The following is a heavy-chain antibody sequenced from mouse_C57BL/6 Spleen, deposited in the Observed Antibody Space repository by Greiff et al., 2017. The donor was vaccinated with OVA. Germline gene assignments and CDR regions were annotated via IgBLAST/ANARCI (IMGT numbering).Heavy chain of an antibody. CDR1: GYTFTTYP. CDR3: SIVAHYYGSREVAYYAMDY. D-gene: IGHD1-1*01. CDR2: FHPYNVDT. J-gene: IGHJ4*01. Sequence: VQLQQSGAELVKPGASVKMSCKASGYTFTTYPIEWMKQNHGKSLEWIGNFHPYNVDTKYNEKFQGKATLTVAKSSSTVYFELSRLTSDDSAGYYCSIVAHYYGSREVAYYAMDYWGQGTSVIVSS. V-gene: IGHV1-47*01.